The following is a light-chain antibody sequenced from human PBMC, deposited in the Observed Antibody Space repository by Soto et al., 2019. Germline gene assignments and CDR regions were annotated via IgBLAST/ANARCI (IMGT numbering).Light chain of an antibody. J-gene: IGLJ3*02. CDR1: NSNIGSNT. CDR2: SND. CDR3: AAWDDRLKGPV. Sequence: QPVLTQPPSASGTPGQRVTISCSGSNSNIGSNTVNWYQQLPGTAPKLLIHSNDQRPSGVPDRLSGSKSGTSASLAITGLQPEDEADYYCAAWDDRLKGPVFGGGTKVTVL. V-gene: IGLV1-44*01.